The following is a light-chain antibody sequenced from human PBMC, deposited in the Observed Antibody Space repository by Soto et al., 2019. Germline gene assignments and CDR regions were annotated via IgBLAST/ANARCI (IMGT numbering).Light chain of an antibody. V-gene: IGLV1-51*02. CDR2: ENY. Sequence: QSVLTQPPSVSAAPGQKVTISCSGSSSNIGSKYVSWYQQVPGTAPQLLIFENYKRPSGIPDRFSGSKSGTSATLAITGLQTGDEADYYCAACDLSLSAVVFGGGTKLTVL. CDR1: SSNIGSKY. CDR3: AACDLSLSAVV. J-gene: IGLJ3*02.